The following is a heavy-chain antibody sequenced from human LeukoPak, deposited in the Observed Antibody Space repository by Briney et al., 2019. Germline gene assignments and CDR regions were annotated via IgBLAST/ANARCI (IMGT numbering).Heavy chain of an antibody. CDR2: VDHTGST. V-gene: IGHV4-59*12. J-gene: IGHJ4*02. Sequence: SETLSLTCTVSDDSITMYYWTWIRQPPGKGLEWIGYVDHTGSTKFNPSLNGRVTISVDTSKNQFSLKLSSVTAADTAVYYCARDLGADPYYFDNWGQGTLVSVSS. CDR1: DDSITMYY. CDR3: ARDLGADPYYFDN.